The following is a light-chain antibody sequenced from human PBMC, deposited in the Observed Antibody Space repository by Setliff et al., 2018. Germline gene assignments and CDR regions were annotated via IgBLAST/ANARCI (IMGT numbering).Light chain of an antibody. J-gene: IGLJ1*01. V-gene: IGLV3-1*01. CDR3: QAWDSNTYV. CDR1: KLENKF. CDR2: DDT. Sequence: SYELTQPPSVSVSPGQTASITCSGDKLENKFVCWYQQKPGQTPVLIIYDDTKRPSGIPGRFSGSNSGNTATLTISGTQAMDEADYFCQAWDSNTYVFGTGTKVTVL.